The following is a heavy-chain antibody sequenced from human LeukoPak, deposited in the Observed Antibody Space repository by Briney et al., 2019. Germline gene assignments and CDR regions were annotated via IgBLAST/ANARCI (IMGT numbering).Heavy chain of an antibody. Sequence: GASEKVSCKASGYTFTSYGISWARQAPGQGLEWMGWISAYNGNTNYAQKLQGRVTMTTDTSTSTAYMELRSLRSDDAAVYYCARGGRWELPRPYAFDIWGQGTMVTVPS. CDR1: GYTFTSYG. CDR2: ISAYNGNT. J-gene: IGHJ3*02. V-gene: IGHV1-18*01. CDR3: ARGGRWELPRPYAFDI. D-gene: IGHD1-26*01.